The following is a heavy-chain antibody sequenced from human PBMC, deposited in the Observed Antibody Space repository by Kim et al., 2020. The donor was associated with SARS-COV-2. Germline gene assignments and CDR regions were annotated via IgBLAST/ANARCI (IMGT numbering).Heavy chain of an antibody. J-gene: IGHJ6*02. CDR1: GGTFSSYA. D-gene: IGHD6-6*01. Sequence: SVKVSCKASGGTFSSYAISWVRQAPGQGLEWMGGIIPIFGTANYAQKFQGRVTITADESTSTAYMELSSLRSEDTAVYYCARDRRVSQDYYYYGMDVWGQGTTVTVSS. V-gene: IGHV1-69*13. CDR2: IIPIFGTA. CDR3: ARDRRVSQDYYYYGMDV.